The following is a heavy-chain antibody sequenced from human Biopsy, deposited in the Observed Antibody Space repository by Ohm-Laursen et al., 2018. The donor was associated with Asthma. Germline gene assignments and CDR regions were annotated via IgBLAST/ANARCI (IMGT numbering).Heavy chain of an antibody. CDR2: IYYSGTT. Sequence: SETLSLTCSLSSGSGGYVRSGNYYWGWIRQPPEKGLEWIGSIYYSGTTYYNPSLESRVTVSADTSKNQFSLKLTSVTAADTAVYYCVRGSSSWHHGPFHYYYGLDVWGQGTTATVSS. V-gene: IGHV4-39*01. CDR1: SGSGGYVRSGNYY. CDR3: VRGSSSWHHGPFHYYYGLDV. J-gene: IGHJ6*02. D-gene: IGHD6-13*01.